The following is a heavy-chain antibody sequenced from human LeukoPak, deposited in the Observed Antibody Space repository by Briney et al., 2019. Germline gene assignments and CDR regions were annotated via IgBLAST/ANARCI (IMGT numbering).Heavy chain of an antibody. CDR3: ARDRLTYYFDY. Sequence: SETLSLTCTVSGGSISSSSYYLGWIRQPPGKGLEWIGSIYYSGSTNYNPSLKSRVTISVDTSKNQFSLKLSSVTAADTAVYYCARDRLTYYFDYWGQGTLVTVSS. J-gene: IGHJ4*02. D-gene: IGHD3-16*01. V-gene: IGHV4-39*07. CDR2: IYYSGST. CDR1: GGSISSSSYY.